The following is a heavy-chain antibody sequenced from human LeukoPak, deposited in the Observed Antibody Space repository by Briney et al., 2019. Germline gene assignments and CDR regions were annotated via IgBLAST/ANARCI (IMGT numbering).Heavy chain of an antibody. CDR1: GYTFTGYY. Sequence: ASVKVSCKASGYTFTGYYMHWVRQAPGQGLEWMGWISAYNGNTNYAQKLQGRVTMTTDTSTSTAYMELRSLRSDDTAVYYCARVKRGYYDSSGLSDWGQGTLVTVSS. V-gene: IGHV1-18*04. D-gene: IGHD3-22*01. CDR2: ISAYNGNT. J-gene: IGHJ4*02. CDR3: ARVKRGYYDSSGLSD.